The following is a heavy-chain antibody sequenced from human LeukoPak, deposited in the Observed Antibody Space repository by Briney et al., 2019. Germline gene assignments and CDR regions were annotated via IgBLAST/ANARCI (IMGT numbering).Heavy chain of an antibody. J-gene: IGHJ4*02. D-gene: IGHD5-18*01. CDR3: ARDQGYSYGFPRPLDY. V-gene: IGHV1-69*13. CDR2: IIPIFGTA. Sequence: SVKVSRTASGGTFSSYAISWVRQAPGQGLEWMGGIIPIFGTANYAQKFQGRVTITADESTSTAYMELSSLRSEDTAVYYCARDQGYSYGFPRPLDYWGQGTLVTVSS. CDR1: GGTFSSYA.